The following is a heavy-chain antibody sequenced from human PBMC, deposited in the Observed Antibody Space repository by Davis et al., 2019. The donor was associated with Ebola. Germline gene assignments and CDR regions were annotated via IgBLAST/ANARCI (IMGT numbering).Heavy chain of an antibody. J-gene: IGHJ6*02. D-gene: IGHD6-25*01. V-gene: IGHV4-59*01. CDR2: IYYSGNT. CDR1: GGSISSYY. CDR3: ARLAAQYYYYYGMDV. Sequence: SETLSLTCTVSGGSISSYYWSWIRQPPGKGLEWIGYIYYSGNTNYNPSLKSRVTISVDTSKNQFSLKLSSVTAADTAVYYCARLAAQYYYYYGMDVWGQGTTVTVSS.